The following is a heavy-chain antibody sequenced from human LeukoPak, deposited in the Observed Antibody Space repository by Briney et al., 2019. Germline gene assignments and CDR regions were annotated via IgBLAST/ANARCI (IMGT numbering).Heavy chain of an antibody. Sequence: SETLSLTCTVSDTSINTYYWSWIRQPAGKGLEWIGHIYATGTTNYNPSLNSRVTMSIDTSKNQFSLNLRSVTAADTAVYYCARGGYCSSTSCYEEYYYYYMDVWGKGTTVTISS. V-gene: IGHV4-4*07. CDR2: IYATGTT. CDR1: DTSINTYY. CDR3: ARGGYCSSTSCYEEYYYYYMDV. J-gene: IGHJ6*03. D-gene: IGHD2-2*01.